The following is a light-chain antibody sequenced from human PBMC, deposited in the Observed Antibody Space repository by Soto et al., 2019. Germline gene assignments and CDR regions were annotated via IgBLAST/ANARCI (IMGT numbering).Light chain of an antibody. CDR3: MQALPGVYT. V-gene: IGKV2-28*01. J-gene: IGKJ2*01. CDR1: QSLLHSNGINY. CDR2: LGS. Sequence: DIAMTQSPLSLPVTPGAPASISCRSSQSLLHSNGINYLDCYLQKPGQSPQLILYLGSTRASGVPDRFSGSRSCTDFTLKISRVEAEDVGVYYCMQALPGVYTFGEGTKLEIK.